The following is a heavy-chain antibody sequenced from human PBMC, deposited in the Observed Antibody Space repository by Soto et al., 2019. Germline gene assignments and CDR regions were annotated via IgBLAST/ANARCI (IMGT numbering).Heavy chain of an antibody. CDR1: GYTFTSYG. CDR3: ARGDDYGDYNSYYYYMDV. V-gene: IGHV1-18*01. CDR2: ISAYNGNT. Sequence: ASVKVSCKASGYTFTSYGISWVRQAPGQGLEWMGWISAYNGNTNYAQKLQGRVTMTTDTSTSTAYMELRSLRSDDTAVYYCARGDDYGDYNSYYYYMDVWGKGTTVTVSS. D-gene: IGHD4-17*01. J-gene: IGHJ6*03.